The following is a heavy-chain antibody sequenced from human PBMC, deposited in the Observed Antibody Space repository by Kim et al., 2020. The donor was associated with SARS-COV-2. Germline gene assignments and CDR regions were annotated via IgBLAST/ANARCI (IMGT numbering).Heavy chain of an antibody. J-gene: IGHJ6*02. CDR2: IIPIFGTA. CDR3: ARDSGLGRLRPSLYYYYYGMDV. CDR1: GGTFSSYA. D-gene: IGHD4-17*01. V-gene: IGHV1-69*13. Sequence: SVKVSCKASGGTFSSYAISWVRQAPGQGLEWMGGIIPIFGTANYAQKFQGRVTITADESTSTAYMELSSLRSEDTAVYYCARDSGLGRLRPSLYYYYYGMDVWGQGTTVTVSS.